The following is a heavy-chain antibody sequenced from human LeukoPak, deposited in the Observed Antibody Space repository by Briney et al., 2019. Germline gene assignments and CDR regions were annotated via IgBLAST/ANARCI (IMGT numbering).Heavy chain of an antibody. V-gene: IGHV3-48*03. J-gene: IGHJ4*02. CDR3: AKSRAEIAANPEFDY. CDR1: GFTFSSYE. Sequence: GGSLRLSCAASGFTFSSYEMNWVRQAPGKGLEWVSYISSSGSTIYYADSVKGRFTISRDNAKNSLYLQMNSLRAEDTALYYCAKSRAEIAANPEFDYWGQGTLVTVSS. D-gene: IGHD6-13*01. CDR2: ISSSGSTI.